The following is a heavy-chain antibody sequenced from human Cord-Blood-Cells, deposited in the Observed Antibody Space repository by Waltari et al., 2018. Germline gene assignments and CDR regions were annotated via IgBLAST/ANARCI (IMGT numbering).Heavy chain of an antibody. D-gene: IGHD5-18*01. V-gene: IGHV3-7*01. J-gene: IGHJ4*02. CDR1: GFTFSSYW. CDR3: ARGYSYGYDY. Sequence: EVQLVESGGGLVQPGGSLRLSCAASGFTFSSYWMSWVRQAPGKGMGWVAKIKQDGSEKYYVDAVKGRFTISRDNAKNSLYLQMNSLRAGDTAVYYCARGYSYGYDYWGQGTLVTVSS. CDR2: IKQDGSEK.